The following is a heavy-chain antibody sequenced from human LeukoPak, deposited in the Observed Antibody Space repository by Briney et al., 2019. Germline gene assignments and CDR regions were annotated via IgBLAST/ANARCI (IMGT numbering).Heavy chain of an antibody. CDR3: ARGGSYLSAFDI. CDR1: GGSISSSSYY. CDR2: IYSGGST. Sequence: ETLSLTCTVSGGSISSSSYYWGWIRQAPGKGLEWVSIIYSGGSTFYADSVKGRFTISRDNSKNTLYLQMNSLRAEDTAVYYCARGGSYLSAFDIWGQGTMVTVSS. V-gene: IGHV3-53*01. D-gene: IGHD1-26*01. J-gene: IGHJ3*02.